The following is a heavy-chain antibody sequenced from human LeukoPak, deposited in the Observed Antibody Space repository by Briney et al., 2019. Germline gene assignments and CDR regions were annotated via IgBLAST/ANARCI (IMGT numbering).Heavy chain of an antibody. V-gene: IGHV4-39*01. D-gene: IGHD3-9*01. J-gene: IGHJ4*02. CDR1: GGSISSSTYY. Sequence: SETLSLTCTVSGGSISSSTYYWGWISQPPGKGLEWIGSVYYTGSTYYNPSLKSRITILLDTSKNQISLKLSSVTAADTAVYYCSRGSYDILTGYSTLGEYWGQGTLVTVSS. CDR2: VYYTGST. CDR3: SRGSYDILTGYSTLGEY.